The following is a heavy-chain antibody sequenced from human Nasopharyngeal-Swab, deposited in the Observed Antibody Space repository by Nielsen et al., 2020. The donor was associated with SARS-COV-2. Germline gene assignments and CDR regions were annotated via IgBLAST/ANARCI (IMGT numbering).Heavy chain of an antibody. CDR2: IYYSGST. CDR3: ARANRSGIFGVVLNFDY. J-gene: IGHJ4*02. D-gene: IGHD3-3*01. V-gene: IGHV4-31*03. CDR1: GGSISSGGYY. Sequence: LRLSCTVSGGSISSGGYYWSWIRQPPGKGLEWIGYIYYSGSTYYNPSLKSRVTISVDTSKNQFSLKLSSVTAADTAVYYCARANRSGIFGVVLNFDYWGQGTLVTVSS.